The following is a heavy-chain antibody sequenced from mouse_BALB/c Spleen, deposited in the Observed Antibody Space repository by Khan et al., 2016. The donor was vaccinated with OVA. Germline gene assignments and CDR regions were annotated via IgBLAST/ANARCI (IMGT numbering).Heavy chain of an antibody. CDR2: IWAGGST. Sequence: QVQLKQSGPGLVAPSQSLSITCTVSGFSLTSYGVHWVRQPPGKGLEWLGIIWAGGSTNYNSALMSRLSISKDNSKSQVLLKMNSLQNDDTAMYYCARDTTATPYWGQGTLVTVSA. J-gene: IGHJ3*01. D-gene: IGHD1-2*01. V-gene: IGHV2-9*02. CDR3: ARDTTATPY. CDR1: GFSLTSYG.